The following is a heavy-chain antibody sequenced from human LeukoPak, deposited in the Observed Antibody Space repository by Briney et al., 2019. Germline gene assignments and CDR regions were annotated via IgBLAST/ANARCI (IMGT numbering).Heavy chain of an antibody. Sequence: ASVKVSCKASGYTFTSYGISWVRQAPGQGLEWMGWISGYNGNTNYAQKLQGRVTMTTDTSTSTAYMELRSLGSDDTAVYYCALLGYCSGGNCYPIDYWGQGTLVTVSS. CDR2: ISGYNGNT. CDR1: GYTFTSYG. CDR3: ALLGYCSGGNCYPIDY. D-gene: IGHD2-15*01. V-gene: IGHV1-18*01. J-gene: IGHJ4*02.